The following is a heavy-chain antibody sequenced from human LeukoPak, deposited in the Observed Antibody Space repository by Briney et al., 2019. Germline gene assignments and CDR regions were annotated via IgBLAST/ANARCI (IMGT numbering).Heavy chain of an antibody. D-gene: IGHD3-22*01. V-gene: IGHV3-23*01. CDR3: AKGKAYMIVDWLDP. CDR2: ISGSGGAT. Sequence: GGSLRLSCAASGFAFSTYAICWVRQGPGRALEWVSTISGSGGATFYAGSVQGRFTVSRDNSKNILYLQMNSLRVEDTAVYYCAKGKAYMIVDWLDPWGQGTLVTVSS. J-gene: IGHJ5*02. CDR1: GFAFSTYA.